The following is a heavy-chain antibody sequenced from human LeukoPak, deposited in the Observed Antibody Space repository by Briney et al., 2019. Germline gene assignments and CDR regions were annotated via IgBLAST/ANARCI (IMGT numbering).Heavy chain of an antibody. J-gene: IGHJ4*02. Sequence: SETLSLTCTVSGGSISSSSYYWGWIRQPPGKGLEWIGYIYYSGSTNYNPSLKSRVTISVDTSKNRFSLKLSSVTAADTAVYYCARGGGGGYCSGGSCYTFDYWGQGTLVTVSS. CDR2: IYYSGST. D-gene: IGHD2-15*01. CDR1: GGSISSSSYY. CDR3: ARGGGGGYCSGGSCYTFDY. V-gene: IGHV4-61*05.